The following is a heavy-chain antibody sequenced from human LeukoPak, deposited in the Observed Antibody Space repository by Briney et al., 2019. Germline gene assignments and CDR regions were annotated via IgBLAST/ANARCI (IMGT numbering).Heavy chain of an antibody. CDR3: ARGRRRVVPVPPGGWFDP. J-gene: IGHJ5*02. CDR1: GFTFSSYA. D-gene: IGHD2-2*01. CDR2: ISYDGSNK. V-gene: IGHV3-30-3*01. Sequence: GRSLRLSCAASGFTFSSYAMHWVRQAPGKGLEWVAVISYDGSNKYYADSVKGRFTISRDNSKNTLYLQMNSLRAEDTAVYYCARGRRRVVPVPPGGWFDPWGQGTLVTVSS.